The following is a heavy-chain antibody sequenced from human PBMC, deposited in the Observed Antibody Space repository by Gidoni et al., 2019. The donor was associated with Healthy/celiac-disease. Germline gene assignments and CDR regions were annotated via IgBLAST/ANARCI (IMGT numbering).Heavy chain of an antibody. CDR1: GGSISSYY. CDR2: IYYSGST. V-gene: IGHV4-59*01. J-gene: IGHJ6*02. D-gene: IGHD3-10*01. CDR3: ARDLGSDYYYGMDV. Sequence: QVQLQESGPGLVKPSETLSLTCPVSGGSISSYYWSWIRQPPGKGLEWIGYIYYSGSTNYNPSLKSRVTISVDTSKNQFSRKLSSVTAADTAVYYCARDLGSDYYYGMDVWGQGTTVTVSS.